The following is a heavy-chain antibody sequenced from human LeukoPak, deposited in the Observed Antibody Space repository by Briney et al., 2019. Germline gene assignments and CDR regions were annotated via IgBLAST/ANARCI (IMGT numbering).Heavy chain of an antibody. CDR1: GFTFSSYA. CDR3: AKDVAVAGPYYFDY. V-gene: IGHV3-23*01. CDR2: ISGSGGST. J-gene: IGHJ4*02. Sequence: GGSLRLSCAASGFTFSSYATSWVRQAPGKGLEWVSAISGSGGSTYYADSVKGRFTISRENSKNTLYLQMNSLRAEDTAVYYCAKDVAVAGPYYFDYWGQGTLVTVSS. D-gene: IGHD6-19*01.